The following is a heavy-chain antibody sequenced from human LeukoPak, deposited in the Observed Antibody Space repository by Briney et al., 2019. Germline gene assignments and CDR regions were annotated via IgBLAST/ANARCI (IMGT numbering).Heavy chain of an antibody. V-gene: IGHV4-30-2*01. D-gene: IGHD5-24*01. CDR3: ARGSPDGYDY. J-gene: IGHJ4*02. Sequence: SQTLSLTCAVSGGSISSGGYSWSWIRQPPGKGLEWIGYIYHSGSTYYNPSLKSRVTVSVDRSKNQFSLKLSSVTAADTAVYYCARGSPDGYDYWGQGTLVTVSS. CDR2: IYHSGST. CDR1: GGSISSGGYS.